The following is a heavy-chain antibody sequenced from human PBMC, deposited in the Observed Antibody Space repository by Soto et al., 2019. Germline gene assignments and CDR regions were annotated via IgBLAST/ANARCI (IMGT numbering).Heavy chain of an antibody. Sequence: GGSLRLSCAASGFTFSSYWMSWVRQAPGKGLEWVANIKQDGSEKYYVDSVKGRFTISRDNAKNSLYLQMNSLRAEDTAVYYCASDRSGGPIVVPWFDPWGQGTPVTVSS. D-gene: IGHD2-15*01. CDR2: IKQDGSEK. J-gene: IGHJ5*02. V-gene: IGHV3-7*01. CDR3: ASDRSGGPIVVPWFDP. CDR1: GFTFSSYW.